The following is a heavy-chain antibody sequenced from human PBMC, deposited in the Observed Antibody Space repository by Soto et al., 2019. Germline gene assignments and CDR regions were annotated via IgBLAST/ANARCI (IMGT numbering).Heavy chain of an antibody. CDR3: ARARRIPVAGTSAYYYYMDV. J-gene: IGHJ6*03. V-gene: IGHV1-8*01. D-gene: IGHD6-19*01. CDR1: GYTFTSCD. CDR2: MNTNSGNT. Sequence: ASVKVSCKASGYTFTSCDFNWVRRATGQGLEWMGWMNTNSGNTGYAQKFQGRVTMTRNTSMSTAYLELSSLRSEDTAVYYCARARRIPVAGTSAYYYYMDVWGTGTTVTVSS.